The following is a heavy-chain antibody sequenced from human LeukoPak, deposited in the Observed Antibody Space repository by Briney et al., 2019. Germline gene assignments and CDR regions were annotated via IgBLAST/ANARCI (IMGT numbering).Heavy chain of an antibody. J-gene: IGHJ3*02. CDR1: GYSSTNYW. Sequence: GESLKISCKGSGYSSTNYWIAWVRQKPGKVLEWMGIIYLVDSEPRYSPSFQGQVTISADKSTSTAYLQWSSLKASDTAMYYCARTYYYDSSAAFDIWGQGTMVTVSS. D-gene: IGHD3-22*01. CDR2: IYLVDSEP. V-gene: IGHV5-51*01. CDR3: ARTYYYDSSAAFDI.